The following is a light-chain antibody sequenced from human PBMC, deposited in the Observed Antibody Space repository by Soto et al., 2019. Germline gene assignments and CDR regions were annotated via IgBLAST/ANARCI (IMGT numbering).Light chain of an antibody. CDR2: EGS. V-gene: IGLV2-23*01. Sequence: QSALTQPASVSGSPGQSSTISCTGTSSDVRNYNFVSCYQQHPGKAPKPMIYEGSKRPSGVSNRFSGSKSGNTASLTISGLQAEDEADYYCCSYAGSSTPYVFGTGTKVTVL. CDR1: SSDVRNYNF. J-gene: IGLJ1*01. CDR3: CSYAGSSTPYV.